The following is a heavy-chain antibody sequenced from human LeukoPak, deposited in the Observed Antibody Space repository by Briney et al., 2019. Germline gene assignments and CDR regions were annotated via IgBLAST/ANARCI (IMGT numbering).Heavy chain of an antibody. Sequence: PGGSLRLSCAASGFSFSDHSINWLRQVPGKGLEWLSYISSSSSTTYYADSVQGRFTISRDNAKNAVYLQMNSLRAEDTAVYYCARGSSSGWSHPPAEYFQHWGQGTLVTVSS. CDR1: GFSFSDHS. V-gene: IGHV3-48*04. D-gene: IGHD6-19*01. CDR2: ISSSSSTT. J-gene: IGHJ1*01. CDR3: ARGSSSGWSHPPAEYFQH.